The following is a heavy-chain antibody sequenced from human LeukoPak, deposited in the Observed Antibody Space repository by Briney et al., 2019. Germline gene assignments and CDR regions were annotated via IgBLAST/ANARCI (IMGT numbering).Heavy chain of an antibody. CDR1: GFTFSSYL. CDR2: IKEDGSGK. V-gene: IGHV3-7*02. J-gene: IGHJ4*02. Sequence: GGSLRLSCAASGFTFSSYLMTWVRQAPGKGLEWVANIKEDGSGKYYVDSVKGRFTISRDNSKNTLYLQMNSLRVEDTAVYYCAGSWFYRDYFEYWGQGTLVTVSS. D-gene: IGHD3-10*01. CDR3: AGSWFYRDYFEY.